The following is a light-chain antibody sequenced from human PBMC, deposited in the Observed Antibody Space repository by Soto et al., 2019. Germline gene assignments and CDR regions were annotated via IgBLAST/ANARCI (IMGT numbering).Light chain of an antibody. Sequence: QSVLTQPRSVSGSPGQSVTISCTGTSSDVGSYNYVSWYQQHPGKAPKLMIYDVSNRPSGVSNRSSGSKSGNTASLTISGLQAEDEADYYCSSYTSSTFYVFGTGTKVTVL. CDR1: SSDVGSYNY. V-gene: IGLV2-14*01. J-gene: IGLJ1*01. CDR3: SSYTSSTFYV. CDR2: DVS.